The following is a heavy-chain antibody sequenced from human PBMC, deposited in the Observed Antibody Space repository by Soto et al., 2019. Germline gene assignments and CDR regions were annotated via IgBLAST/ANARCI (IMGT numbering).Heavy chain of an antibody. J-gene: IGHJ3*02. V-gene: IGHV3-30*18. D-gene: IGHD6-25*01. CDR1: GFTFSSYG. CDR3: AKDLPIAANAFDI. CDR2: ISYDGSNK. Sequence: QVQLVESGGGVVQPGRSLRLSCAASGFTFSSYGMHWVRQAPGKGLEWVAVISYDGSNKYYADSVKGRFTISRDNSKNTLYLQMNSLRAEDTAVYYCAKDLPIAANAFDIWGQGTMVTVSS.